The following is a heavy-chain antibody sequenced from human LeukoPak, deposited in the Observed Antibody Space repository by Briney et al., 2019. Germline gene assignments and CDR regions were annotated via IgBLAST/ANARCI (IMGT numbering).Heavy chain of an antibody. CDR1: GFTFSTYA. Sequence: GGSLRLSCAASGFTFSTYAMSWVRQAPGKGLEWVSSISGGGGSTYYSDSVKGRFTISKDNAKNTVYLQMNSLRAEDTAVYYCVSFYETYWGRGTLVTVSS. V-gene: IGHV3-23*01. D-gene: IGHD2/OR15-2a*01. CDR2: ISGGGGST. J-gene: IGHJ4*02. CDR3: VSFYETY.